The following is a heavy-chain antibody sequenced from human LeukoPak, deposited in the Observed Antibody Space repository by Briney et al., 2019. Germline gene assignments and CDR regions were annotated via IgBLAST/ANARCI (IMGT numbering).Heavy chain of an antibody. D-gene: IGHD6-13*01. CDR3: ARVGFSSSWYVSYWFDP. J-gene: IGHJ5*02. V-gene: IGHV4-39*01. CDR1: GGSISSSSYY. Sequence: SETLSLTCTVSGGSISSSSYYWGWIRQPPGKGLEWIGSIYYSGSTYYNPSLKSRVTISVDTSKNQFSLKLSSVTAADTAVYYCARVGFSSSWYVSYWFDPWGQGTLVTVSS. CDR2: IYYSGST.